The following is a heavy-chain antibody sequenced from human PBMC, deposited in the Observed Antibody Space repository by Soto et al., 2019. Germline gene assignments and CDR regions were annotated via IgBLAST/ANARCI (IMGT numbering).Heavy chain of an antibody. V-gene: IGHV1-2*02. Sequence: ASVKVSCKASGYTFTGHYIHWVRQAPGQGPEWMGEIGPASGDTRYAQKFQGRVTMTRDTSITTVYMELNNLSPDDTAVYYCGRGRSGQLVVFYWGQGTPVTVS. J-gene: IGHJ4*02. CDR3: GRGRSGQLVVFY. CDR1: GYTFTGHY. D-gene: IGHD3-10*01. CDR2: IGPASGDT.